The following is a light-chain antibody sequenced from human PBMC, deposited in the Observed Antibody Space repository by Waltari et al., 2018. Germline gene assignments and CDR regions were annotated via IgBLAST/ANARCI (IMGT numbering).Light chain of an antibody. CDR1: QPISGW. CDR2: QAS. V-gene: IGKV1-5*03. J-gene: IGKJ2*01. Sequence: DIQLTQSPSTLSASVGDRVTITCRASQPISGWLAWYQQQPGKAPQLLIFQASNLESGVPSRFSGSGSGTDFTLTISSLKPDDFATYYCQQYNIYSPYTFGQGTRLEI. CDR3: QQYNIYSPYT.